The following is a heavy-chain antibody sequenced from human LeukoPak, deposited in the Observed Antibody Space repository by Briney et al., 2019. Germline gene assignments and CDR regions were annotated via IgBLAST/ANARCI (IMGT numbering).Heavy chain of an antibody. CDR1: GFTVSSNY. J-gene: IGHJ4*02. CDR2: IYSGGST. Sequence: GGSLRLSCAASGFTVSSNYTNWVRQAPGKGLEWVSVIYSGGSTYYADSVKGRFTISRDNSKNTLYLQMNSLRAEDTAVYYCATGGTHITIFGVVTLDYWGQGTLVTVSS. CDR3: ATGGTHITIFGVVTLDY. D-gene: IGHD3-3*01. V-gene: IGHV3-53*01.